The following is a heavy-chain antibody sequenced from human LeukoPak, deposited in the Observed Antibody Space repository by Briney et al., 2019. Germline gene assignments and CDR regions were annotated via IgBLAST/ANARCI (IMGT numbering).Heavy chain of an antibody. J-gene: IGHJ1*01. V-gene: IGHV3-74*01. CDR2: INNEGTTI. CDR3: ARVSGLGMNEYYQH. Sequence: SGGSLRLSCEASGLTFSNSWMHWVRQAPGKGLVWVSRINNEGTTISYADSVKGRFTTSRDNAKNTLYLQMNSLRAEDTAVYYCARVSGLGMNEYYQHWGQGTLVTVAS. CDR1: GLTFSNSW. D-gene: IGHD3-10*01.